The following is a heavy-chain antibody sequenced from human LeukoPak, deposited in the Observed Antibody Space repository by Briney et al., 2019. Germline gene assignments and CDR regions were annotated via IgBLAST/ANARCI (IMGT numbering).Heavy chain of an antibody. V-gene: IGHV1-2*06. CDR3: ARVCSAAGTGSRYYFDY. CDR1: GGTFSSYA. CDR2: INPNSGGT. Sequence: ASVKVSCKASGGTFSSYAISWVRQAPGQGLEWMGRINPNSGGTNYAQKFQGRVTMTRDTSISTAYMELSRLRSDDTAVYYCARVCSAAGTGSRYYFDYWGQGTLVTVSS. J-gene: IGHJ4*02. D-gene: IGHD6-13*01.